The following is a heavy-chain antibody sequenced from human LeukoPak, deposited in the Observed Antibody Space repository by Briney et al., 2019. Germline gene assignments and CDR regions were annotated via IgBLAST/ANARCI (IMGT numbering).Heavy chain of an antibody. CDR2: ISTSGDST. V-gene: IGHV3-23*01. CDR3: AKAVSNWNDAPFDY. CDR1: GFTFSSYA. Sequence: GGSLRLSCAASGFTFSSYAMTWVRQAPGKGLEWVSGISTSGDSTYYAHSVKGRFTISRDNSKNTLYLQMNGLRAEDTAVYFCAKAVSNWNDAPFDYWGQGTLVTVSS. J-gene: IGHJ4*02. D-gene: IGHD1-1*01.